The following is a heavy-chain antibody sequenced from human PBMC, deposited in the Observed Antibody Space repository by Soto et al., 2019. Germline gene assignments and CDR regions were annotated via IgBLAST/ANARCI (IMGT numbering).Heavy chain of an antibody. V-gene: IGHV3-66*01. D-gene: IGHD4-17*01. CDR3: ASYGPTGYYYMDV. Sequence: GGSLRLSCAASGFTVSSNYMSWVRQAPGKGLEWVSVIYSGGSTYYADSVKGRFTISRDNSKNTLYLQMNSLRAEDTAVYYCASYGPTGYYYMDVWGKGTTVTVSS. CDR2: IYSGGST. CDR1: GFTVSSNY. J-gene: IGHJ6*03.